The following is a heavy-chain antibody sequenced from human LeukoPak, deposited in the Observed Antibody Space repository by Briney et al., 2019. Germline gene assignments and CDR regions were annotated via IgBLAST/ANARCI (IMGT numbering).Heavy chain of an antibody. J-gene: IGHJ5*02. CDR3: ARHRVTIVRLSFDP. V-gene: IGHV6-1*01. Sequence: SQTLSLTCAISGDSVSSNHGAWTWIRQSPSRGLEWLGRTYYRSKWYNDYAVSVKSRITINPDTSKNQFSLQLNSVTPEDTAVYYCARHRVTIVRLSFDPWGQGTLVTVSS. CDR1: GDSVSSNHGA. CDR2: TYYRSKWYN. D-gene: IGHD2/OR15-2a*01.